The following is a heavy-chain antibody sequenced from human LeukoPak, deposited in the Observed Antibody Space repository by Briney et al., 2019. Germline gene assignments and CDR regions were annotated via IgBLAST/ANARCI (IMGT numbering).Heavy chain of an antibody. CDR3: ARGFRNGPFDC. J-gene: IGHJ4*02. D-gene: IGHD2-8*01. CDR1: GFTFDDYG. CDR2: INRYGGST. V-gene: IGHV3-20*04. Sequence: PGGSLRLSCEASGFTFDDYGMSWVRQPPGKGLEWVSGINRYGGSTDYADSVKGRFTISRDNAKNSRFLQMNSLRVEDTALYYCARGFRNGPFDCWGQGTLVTVSS.